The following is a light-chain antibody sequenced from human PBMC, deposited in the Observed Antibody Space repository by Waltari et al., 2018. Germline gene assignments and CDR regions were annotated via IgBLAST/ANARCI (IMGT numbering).Light chain of an antibody. CDR2: KAS. Sequence: DIQMTQSPSTLSASVGDRVSITCRASQSINNWLAWYQHKPGKAPNLLIYKASSLESGVPSRFSGGGFGTEFTLTISSLQPDDVATYYCQQYKTYWSFGQGTKLEIK. CDR1: QSINNW. V-gene: IGKV1-5*03. CDR3: QQYKTYWS. J-gene: IGKJ2*01.